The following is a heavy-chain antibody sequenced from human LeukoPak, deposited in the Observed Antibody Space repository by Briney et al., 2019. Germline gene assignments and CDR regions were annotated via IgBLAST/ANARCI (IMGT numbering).Heavy chain of an antibody. CDR2: FDPADGEP. J-gene: IGHJ4*02. CDR1: GYTLTQLS. D-gene: IGHD4-17*01. Sequence: ASVKVSCTISGYTLTQLSMHWVRQAPGKGREGMGGFDPADGEPIYAQKFQGRVTMSEDTSTDTAYMDLSSLRSEDTAVYYCATEVVGYGDVHYFDSWGQGTLVTVSS. V-gene: IGHV1-24*01. CDR3: ATEVVGYGDVHYFDS.